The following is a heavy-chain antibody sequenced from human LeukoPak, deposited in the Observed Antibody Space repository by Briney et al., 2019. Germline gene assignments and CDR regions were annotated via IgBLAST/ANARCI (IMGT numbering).Heavy chain of an antibody. V-gene: IGHV3-21*01. D-gene: IGHD4-17*01. CDR1: GFTFSSYS. Sequence: GGSLRLSCAASGFTFSSYSMNWVRQAPGKGLEWVSSISSSSSYIYYADSVKGRFTISRDNSKNTLYLQMNSLRAEDTAVYYCAREGTVTMDAFDIWGQGTMVTVSS. CDR3: AREGTVTMDAFDI. CDR2: ISSSSSYI. J-gene: IGHJ3*02.